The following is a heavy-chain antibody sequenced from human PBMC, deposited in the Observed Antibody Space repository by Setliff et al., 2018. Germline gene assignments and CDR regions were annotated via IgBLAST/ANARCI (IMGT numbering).Heavy chain of an antibody. CDR1: GFSFTTFG. J-gene: IGHJ4*02. V-gene: IGHV1-18*01. D-gene: IGHD3-16*01. CDR3: TRSRAPRVVLAADFDF. Sequence: ASVKVSCKTSGFSFTTFGFSWVRQAPGQGLEWMRWISPYSGETNYAQKFQDRRALTADTSSKTTYMALRRLTSDDTAVYFFTRSRAPRVVLAADFDFWGQGTLVTVSS. CDR2: ISPYSGET.